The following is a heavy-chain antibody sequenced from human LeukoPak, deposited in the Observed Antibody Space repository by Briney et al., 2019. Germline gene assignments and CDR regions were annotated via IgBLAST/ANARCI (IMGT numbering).Heavy chain of an antibody. Sequence: APVKVSCKASGYTFTSYGISWVRQAPGQGLEWMGWISAYNGNTNYAQKLQGRVTMTTDTSTSTAYMELRSLRSDDTAVYYCAREEQQLSYYYYGMDVWGQGTTVTVSS. D-gene: IGHD6-13*01. V-gene: IGHV1-18*01. CDR2: ISAYNGNT. CDR1: GYTFTSYG. J-gene: IGHJ6*02. CDR3: AREEQQLSYYYYGMDV.